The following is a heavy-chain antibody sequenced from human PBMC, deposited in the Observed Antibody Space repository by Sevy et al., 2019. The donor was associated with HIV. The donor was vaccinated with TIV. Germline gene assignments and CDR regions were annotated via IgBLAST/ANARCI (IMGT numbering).Heavy chain of an antibody. CDR3: ARTDIAAAGASFDP. Sequence: SETLSLTCAVYGGSFSGYYWSWIRQPPGKGLEWIGEINHSGSTNYNPSLKSRVMISVDTSNNQFSLKLRSVTAADTAVYYCARTDIAAAGASFDPWGQGTLVTVSS. J-gene: IGHJ5*02. V-gene: IGHV4-34*01. D-gene: IGHD6-13*01. CDR2: INHSGST. CDR1: GGSFSGYY.